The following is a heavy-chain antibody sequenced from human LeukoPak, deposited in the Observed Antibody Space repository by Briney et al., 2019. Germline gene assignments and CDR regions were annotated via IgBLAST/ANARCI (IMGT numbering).Heavy chain of an antibody. D-gene: IGHD1-26*01. CDR3: ARDSSSSDYYYYYMDV. CDR1: GYTFTSYG. CDR2: ISAYNGNT. Sequence: ASVKVSCKASGYTFTSYGISWVRQAPGQGLEWMGWISAYNGNTNYAQKLQGRVTMTTDTSTSTAYMELRNLRSDDTAVYYCARDSSSSDYYYYYMDVWGKGTTVTVSS. V-gene: IGHV1-18*01. J-gene: IGHJ6*03.